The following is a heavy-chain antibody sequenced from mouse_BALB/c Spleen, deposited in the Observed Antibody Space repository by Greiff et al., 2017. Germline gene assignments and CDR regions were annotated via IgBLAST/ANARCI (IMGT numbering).Heavy chain of an antibody. CDR3: ARHYYGSSDY. V-gene: IGHV1-80*01. J-gene: IGHJ2*01. Sequence: VHLVESGAELVRPGSSVKISCKASGYAFSSYWMNWVKQRPGQGLEWIGQIYPGDGDTNYNGKFKGKATLTADKSSSTAYMQLSSLTSEDSAVYFCARHYYGSSDYWGQGTTLTVSS. D-gene: IGHD1-1*01. CDR1: GYAFSSYW. CDR2: IYPGDGDT.